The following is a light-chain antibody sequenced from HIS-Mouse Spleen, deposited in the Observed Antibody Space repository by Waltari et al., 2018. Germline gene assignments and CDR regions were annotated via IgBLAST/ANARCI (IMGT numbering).Light chain of an antibody. Sequence: DIQMTQSPSSLSASVGDRVTITCRASQSISSYLNWYQQKQGKAPKPLIYSASSLQSGVPSRFSCSGSGTDFTLTISSLQPEDFATYYCQQSYSTLMYTFGQGTKLEIK. V-gene: IGKV1-39*01. CDR2: SAS. J-gene: IGKJ2*01. CDR1: QSISSY. CDR3: QQSYSTLMYT.